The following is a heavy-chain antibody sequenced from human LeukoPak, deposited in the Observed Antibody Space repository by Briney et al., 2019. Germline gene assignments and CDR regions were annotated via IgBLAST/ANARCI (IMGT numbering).Heavy chain of an antibody. D-gene: IGHD1-26*01. CDR1: GYTFTDYY. CDR2: INPNSGGT. V-gene: IGHV1-2*02. J-gene: IGHJ4*02. Sequence: ASVKVSCXASGYTFTDYYMHWVRQARGQGLEWMGWINPNSGGTNYAQKFQGRVTMTRDTSISTAYMELSRLRSDGTAVYYCARASGSYLDWGQGTLVTVSS. CDR3: ARASGSYLD.